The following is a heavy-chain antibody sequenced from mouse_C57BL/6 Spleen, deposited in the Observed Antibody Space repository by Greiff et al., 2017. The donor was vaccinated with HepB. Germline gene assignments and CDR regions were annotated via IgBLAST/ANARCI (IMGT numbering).Heavy chain of an antibody. CDR1: GYTFTSYW. CDR2: IDPSDSYT. Sequence: QVQLKQPGAELVMPGASVKLSCKASGYTFTSYWMHWVKQRPGQGLEWIGEIDPSDSYTNYNQKFKGKSTLTVDKSSSTAYMQLSSLTSEDSAVYYCATQLGRGYYFDYWGQGTTLTVSS. J-gene: IGHJ2*01. V-gene: IGHV1-69*01. CDR3: ATQLGRGYYFDY. D-gene: IGHD4-1*02.